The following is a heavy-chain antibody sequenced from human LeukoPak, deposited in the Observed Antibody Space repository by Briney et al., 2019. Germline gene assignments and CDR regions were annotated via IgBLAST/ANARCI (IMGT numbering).Heavy chain of an antibody. V-gene: IGHV5-10-1*01. CDR3: ARAYCSSTSCYFDY. CDR2: IDPSDSYT. Sequence: GESLKISCKGSGYIFTSYWISWVRQMPGKGLEWMGRIDPSDSYTNYSPSFQGHVTISADKSISTAYLQWSSLKASDAAMYYCARAYCSSTSCYFDYWGRGTLVTVSS. CDR1: GYIFTSYW. J-gene: IGHJ4*02. D-gene: IGHD2-2*01.